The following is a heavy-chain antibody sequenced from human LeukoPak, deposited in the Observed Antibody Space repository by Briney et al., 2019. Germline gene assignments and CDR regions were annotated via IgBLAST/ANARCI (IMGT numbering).Heavy chain of an antibody. V-gene: IGHV1-8*01. CDR3: ARDPYCSGGSCYHYYYYGMDV. CDR2: MNPNSGNT. D-gene: IGHD2-15*01. CDR1: GYTFTSYD. J-gene: IGHJ6*02. Sequence: GASVKVSCKASGYTFTSYDINWVRQATGQGLEWMGWMNPNSGNTGYAQKFQGRVTMTRNTSISTAYMELSSLRSEDTAVYYCARDPYCSGGSCYHYYYYGMDVWGQGTTVTVSS.